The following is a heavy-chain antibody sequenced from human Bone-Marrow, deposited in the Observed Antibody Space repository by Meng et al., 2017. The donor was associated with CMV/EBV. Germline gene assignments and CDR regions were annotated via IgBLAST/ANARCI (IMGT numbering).Heavy chain of an antibody. CDR3: ARYCGGDCYSHSFDY. D-gene: IGHD2-21*01. V-gene: IGHV4-61*01. J-gene: IGHJ4*02. CDR1: GGSVSSGSYY. Sequence: GSLRLSCTVSGGSVSSGSYYWSWIRQPPGKGLEWIGYIYYSGSTNYNPSLKSRVTISVDTSKNQFSLKLTSVTAADTAVYFCARYCGGDCYSHSFDYWGQGTLVTVSS. CDR2: IYYSGST.